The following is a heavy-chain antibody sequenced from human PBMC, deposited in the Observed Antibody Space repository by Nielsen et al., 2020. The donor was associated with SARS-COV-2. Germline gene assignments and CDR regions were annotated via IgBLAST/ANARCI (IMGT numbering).Heavy chain of an antibody. CDR2: INHSGST. V-gene: IGHV4-34*01. CDR1: GGSFSGYY. J-gene: IGHJ5*02. D-gene: IGHD5-12*01. CDR3: ARVGYSGYDFQT. Sequence: SETLSLTCAVYGGSFSGYYWSWIRQPPGKGLEWIGEINHSGSTNYNPSLKSRVTISVDTSKNQFSLKLSSVTAADTAVYYCARVGYSGYDFQTWGQGTLVTVSS.